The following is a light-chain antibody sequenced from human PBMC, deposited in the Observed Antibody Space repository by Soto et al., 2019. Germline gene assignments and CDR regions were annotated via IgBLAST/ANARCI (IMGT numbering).Light chain of an antibody. V-gene: IGKV3-20*01. CDR2: DAS. CDR3: QQYGRSPKT. CDR1: QSVSSAS. J-gene: IGKJ1*01. Sequence: EIVLTHSPGTLSLSPCERATLSFSASQSVSSASLAWYQQKPGQAPRLLIYDASSRATGVPDRFSGSGSGADFTLTISRLEPDDFALYYCQQYGRSPKTFGQGTKVDIK.